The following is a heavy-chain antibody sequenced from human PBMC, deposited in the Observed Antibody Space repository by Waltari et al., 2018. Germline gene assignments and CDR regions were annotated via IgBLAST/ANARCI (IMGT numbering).Heavy chain of an antibody. CDR3: ASGFSVGATRGDYYDGMDV. J-gene: IGHJ6*02. CDR2: IYYSGST. Sequence: QVQLQESGPGLVQPSETLSLTCTVSGCSISSHYWSWIRQPPGKGLEWIGYIYYSGSTNYNPSLKSRVTISVDTSKNQVSLKLSSVTAADTAVYYCASGFSVGATRGDYYDGMDVWGQGTTVTVSS. D-gene: IGHD1-26*01. CDR1: GCSISSHY. V-gene: IGHV4-59*11.